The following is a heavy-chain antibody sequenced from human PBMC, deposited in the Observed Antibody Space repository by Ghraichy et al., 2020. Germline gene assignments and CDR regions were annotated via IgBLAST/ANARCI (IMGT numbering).Heavy chain of an antibody. Sequence: SETLSLTCTVSSDSISSGGYYWSWIRQHPGKGLEWIGYIYYSGSTYYNPSLKSRISISVDMSKNHFSLKLSSVTAADTAVYYCARDNGSGTYRGRYFDYWGQGTLVTVSS. D-gene: IGHD3-10*01. J-gene: IGHJ4*02. V-gene: IGHV4-31*03. CDR1: SDSISSGGYY. CDR2: IYYSGST. CDR3: ARDNGSGTYRGRYFDY.